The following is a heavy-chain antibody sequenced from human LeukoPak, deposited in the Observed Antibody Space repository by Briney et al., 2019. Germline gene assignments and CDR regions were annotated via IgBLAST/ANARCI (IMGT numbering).Heavy chain of an antibody. D-gene: IGHD3-10*01. CDR1: GFSFSTYS. Sequence: PGGSLRLSCAASGFSFSTYSMKWGRQAPGKGLEWVSYISSTSSVKYYADSVKGRFTISRDNGRNSLYLQMNSLRDEDTAVYYCARVAGDRSTSDFYYYIDVWGEGTTVTVSS. CDR3: ARVAGDRSTSDFYYYIDV. V-gene: IGHV3-48*02. J-gene: IGHJ6*03. CDR2: ISSTSSVK.